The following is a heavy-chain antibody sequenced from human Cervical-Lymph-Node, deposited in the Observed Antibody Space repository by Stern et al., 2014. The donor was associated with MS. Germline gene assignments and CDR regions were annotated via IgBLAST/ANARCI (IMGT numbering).Heavy chain of an antibody. Sequence: EVQLVESGAEVKKPGQSLKISCKGSGYSFTNSWIGWVRQMPGKGLELMGIISPVDSETSYSPSFQGQVPISVDKSINTAYVQWTSLEASDTAMYYCARQGCATTSCHTIDSWGQGTLITVSS. CDR2: ISPVDSET. CDR3: ARQGCATTSCHTIDS. D-gene: IGHD2-2*02. J-gene: IGHJ4*02. V-gene: IGHV5-51*01. CDR1: GYSFTNSW.